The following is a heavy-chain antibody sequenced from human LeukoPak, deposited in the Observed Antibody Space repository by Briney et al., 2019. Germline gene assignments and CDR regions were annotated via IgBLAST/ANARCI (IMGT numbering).Heavy chain of an antibody. D-gene: IGHD3-10*02. J-gene: IGHJ6*03. CDR3: ARLPCAGYYYVDV. V-gene: IGHV4-59*08. CDR2: IYYSGST. CDR1: GGAISSYY. Sequence: SETLSLTCTVSGGAISSYYWSWIRQPPGKGLEWIGYIYYSGSTNYNPSLKSRVTISVDTSKNQFSLKLSSVTAADTAVYYCARLPCAGYYYVDVWGKGTTVTVSS.